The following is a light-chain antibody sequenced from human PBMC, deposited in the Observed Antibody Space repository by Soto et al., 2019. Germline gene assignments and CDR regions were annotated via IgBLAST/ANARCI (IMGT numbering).Light chain of an antibody. CDR2: DAS. CDR1: QGVRNN. J-gene: IGKJ1*01. V-gene: IGKV3-15*01. Sequence: ILMTQSPATLSVSPGEGATLSCRASQGVRNNLAWYQHKPGQAPRLLIYDASTRATGIPARFSGSGSGTDFNITISSLQSEDFAVFYCQQYNNWPPWTFGQGARVDIK. CDR3: QQYNNWPPWT.